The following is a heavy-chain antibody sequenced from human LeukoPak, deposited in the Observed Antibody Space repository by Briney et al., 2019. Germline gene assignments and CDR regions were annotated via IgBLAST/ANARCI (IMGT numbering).Heavy chain of an antibody. CDR2: IYYSGST. J-gene: IGHJ5*02. CDR3: ARDLGSGSYDWFDP. V-gene: IGHV4-59*01. Sequence: SETLSLTCTVSGGSISSYYWSWIRQPPGKGLEWIGYIYYSGSTNYNPSLKSRVTISVDTSKNQFSLKLSSVTAADTAVYYCARDLGSGSYDWFDPWGQGTLVTVSS. D-gene: IGHD3-10*01. CDR1: GGSISSYY.